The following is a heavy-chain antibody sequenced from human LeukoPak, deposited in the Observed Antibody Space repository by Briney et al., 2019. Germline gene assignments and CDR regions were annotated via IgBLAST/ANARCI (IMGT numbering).Heavy chain of an antibody. J-gene: IGHJ4*02. Sequence: GSLRLSCAASGLAFDIYAMSWVRQAPGKGLEWVSVIYSGGSTYYADSVKGRFTISRDNSKNTLYLQMNSLRAEDTAVYYCARDLGYYYDSSGYYYVNWGQGTLVTVSP. V-gene: IGHV3-66*01. CDR3: ARDLGYYYDSSGYYYVN. CDR1: GLAFDIYA. D-gene: IGHD3-22*01. CDR2: IYSGGST.